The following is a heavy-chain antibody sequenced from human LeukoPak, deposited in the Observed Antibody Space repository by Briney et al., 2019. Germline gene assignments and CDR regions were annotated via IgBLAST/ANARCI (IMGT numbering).Heavy chain of an antibody. CDR2: IYGADTI. D-gene: IGHD4/OR15-4a*01. CDR1: GFTFSDYY. Sequence: GGSLRLSCAASGFTFSDYYMSWVRQVPGKGLEWVSCIYGADTIYYADFVKDRFTISRDSNRNILYLQMNSLRADDTAVYYCARGARGAYFDYWGQGTLVTVSS. CDR3: ARGARGAYFDY. V-gene: IGHV3-66*01. J-gene: IGHJ4*02.